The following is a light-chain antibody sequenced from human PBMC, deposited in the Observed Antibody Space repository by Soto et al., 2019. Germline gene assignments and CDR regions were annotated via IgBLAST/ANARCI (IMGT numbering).Light chain of an antibody. Sequence: DIQMTQSPSSLSASVGDRVTITCQASQDISNYLNWYQQKPGKAPKLLIYDSSNLETGVPSTLSGRGSGTDFTFTISSPQPEDIATYYCQQYDNLPYTFGQGTKLEIK. V-gene: IGKV1-33*01. CDR1: QDISNY. CDR2: DSS. J-gene: IGKJ2*01. CDR3: QQYDNLPYT.